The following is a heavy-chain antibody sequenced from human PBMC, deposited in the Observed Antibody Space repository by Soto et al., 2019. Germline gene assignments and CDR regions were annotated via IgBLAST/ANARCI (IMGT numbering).Heavy chain of an antibody. V-gene: IGHV3-9*01. CDR1: GFTFDDYS. CDR3: ARGDLGAVSGYFEY. Sequence: EVQLVESGGGLVQPGGSLRLSCAASGFTFDDYSMHWVRQAPGRGLEWVSGISWHSGSIDYADSVKGRFTISRDNAKNFLYLEVISLRPEDTGLYDCARGDLGAVSGYFEYWGQGTLVTVSS. CDR2: ISWHSGSI. D-gene: IGHD6-19*01. J-gene: IGHJ4*02.